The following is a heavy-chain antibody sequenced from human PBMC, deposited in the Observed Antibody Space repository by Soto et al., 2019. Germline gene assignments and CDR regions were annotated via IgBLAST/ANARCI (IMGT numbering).Heavy chain of an antibody. J-gene: IGHJ6*02. CDR1: GFTFSNAW. CDR3: TTDPTGGSGWYFGDYYYGMDV. V-gene: IGHV3-15*07. D-gene: IGHD6-19*01. CDR2: IKSKTDGGTT. Sequence: PGGSLRLSCAASGFTFSNAWMNWVRQAPGKGLEWVGRIKSKTDGGTTDYAAPVKGRFTISRDDSKNTLYLQMNSLKTEDTAVYYCTTDPTGGSGWYFGDYYYGMDVWGQGTTVTVSS.